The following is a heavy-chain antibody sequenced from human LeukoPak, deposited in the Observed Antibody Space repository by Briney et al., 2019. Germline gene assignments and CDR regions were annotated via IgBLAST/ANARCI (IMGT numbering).Heavy chain of an antibody. CDR3: ASGDYYYYGMDV. V-gene: IGHV1-69*04. J-gene: IGHJ6*02. CDR1: GGTFSSYA. CDR2: IIPILGIA. Sequence: GASVKVSCKASGGTFSSYAISWVRQAPGQGLEWMGRIIPILGIANYAQKFQGRVTITADKSTSTAYMELSSLRSEDTAVYYRASGDYYYYGMDVWGQGTTVTVSS.